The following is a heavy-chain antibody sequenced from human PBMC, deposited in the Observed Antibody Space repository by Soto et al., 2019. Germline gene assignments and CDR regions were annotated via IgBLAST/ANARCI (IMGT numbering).Heavy chain of an antibody. CDR2: IKSKTDGGTT. CDR3: TTDPVTMIVVVPSSG. V-gene: IGHV3-15*07. J-gene: IGHJ4*02. Sequence: GGSLRLSCAASGFTFSNAWMNWVRQAPGKGMEWVGRIKSKTDGGTTDYAAPVKGRFTISRDDSKNTLYLQMNSLKTEDTAVYYCTTDPVTMIVVVPSSGWGQGTLVTVSS. CDR1: GFTFSNAW. D-gene: IGHD3-22*01.